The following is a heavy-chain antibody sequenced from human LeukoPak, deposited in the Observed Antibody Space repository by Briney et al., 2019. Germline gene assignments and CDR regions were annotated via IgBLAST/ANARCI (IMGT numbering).Heavy chain of an antibody. V-gene: IGHV4-34*01. J-gene: IGHJ4*02. Sequence: SETLSLTCAVYGGSFSGYYWSWIRQPPGKGLEWIGEINHSGSTNYNPPLKSRVTISVDTSKNQFSLKLSSVTAADTAVYYCARGRGYQLLYWGQGTLVTVSS. CDR2: INHSGST. D-gene: IGHD2-2*01. CDR3: ARGRGYQLLY. CDR1: GGSFSGYY.